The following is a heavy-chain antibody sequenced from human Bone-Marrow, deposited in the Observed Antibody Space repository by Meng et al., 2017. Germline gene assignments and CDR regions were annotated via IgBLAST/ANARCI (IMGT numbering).Heavy chain of an antibody. D-gene: IGHD2-15*01. CDR3: ARGRASCSSGGCSLGWFDP. CDR1: GGSINSAGYY. V-gene: IGHV4-31*01. J-gene: IGHJ5*02. CDR2: IYYTENT. Sequence: VPLQGSGPGRVKPAQSLSLTCSVSGGSINSAGYYWSWIRQHPGKGLEWIGYIYYTENTYYNPSLKSPMTISLDKSKNQFSLKLNSVTVADTAVYYCARGRASCSSGGCSLGWFDPWGQGTLVTVSS.